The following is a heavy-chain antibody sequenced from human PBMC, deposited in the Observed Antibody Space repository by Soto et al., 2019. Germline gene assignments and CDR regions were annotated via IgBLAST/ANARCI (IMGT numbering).Heavy chain of an antibody. D-gene: IGHD5-12*01. CDR2: ISGSGGST. J-gene: IGHJ4*02. V-gene: IGHV3-23*01. CDR3: AKDLGVEDGYNGQDY. Sequence: GGSLRLSCAASGFTFSSYAMSWVRQAPGKGLEWVSAISGSGGSTYYADSVKGRFTISRDNSKNTLYLQMNSLRAEDTAVYYCAKDLGVEDGYNGQDYWGQGTLVTVSS. CDR1: GFTFSSYA.